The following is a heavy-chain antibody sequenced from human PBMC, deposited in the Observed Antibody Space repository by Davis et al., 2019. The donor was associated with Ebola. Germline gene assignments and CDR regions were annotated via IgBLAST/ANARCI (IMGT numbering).Heavy chain of an antibody. CDR3: AKETTVTTDLDY. V-gene: IGHV3-21*04. CDR2: ISSSSSYI. Sequence: GESLKISCAASGFTFSSYSMNWVRQAPGKGLEWVSSISSSSSYIYYADSVKGRFTISRDNAKNSLYLQMNSLRVEDTAVYYCAKETTVTTDLDYWGQGTLVTVSS. J-gene: IGHJ4*02. CDR1: GFTFSSYS. D-gene: IGHD4-17*01.